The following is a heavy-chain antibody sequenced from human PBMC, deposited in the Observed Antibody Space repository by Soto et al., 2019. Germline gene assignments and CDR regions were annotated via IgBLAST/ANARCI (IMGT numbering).Heavy chain of an antibody. J-gene: IGHJ6*02. V-gene: IGHV5-10-1*01. Sequence: GESLKISCKGSGYSFTSYWISWVRQMPGKGLEWMGRIDPSDSYTNYSPSFQGHVTISADKSISTAYLQWSSLKASDTAMYYCARLGDEQLAENGGNYYYGMDVWGQGTTVTVSS. CDR3: ARLGDEQLAENGGNYYYGMDV. CDR2: IDPSDSYT. D-gene: IGHD6-6*01. CDR1: GYSFTSYW.